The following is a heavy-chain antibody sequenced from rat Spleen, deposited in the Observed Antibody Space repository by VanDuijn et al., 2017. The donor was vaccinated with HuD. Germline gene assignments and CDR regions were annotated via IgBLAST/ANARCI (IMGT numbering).Heavy chain of an antibody. CDR2: INPGSGGT. J-gene: IGHJ3*01. CDR3: ARPDIGTTTSLAY. D-gene: IGHD1-5*01. Sequence: QGQLQQSGAELVKPGTSVKLSCKASGYTFTSNHMNWIKQTTGQGLEWIGIINPGSGGTSYNEKFKGKATLTVDKSSSTAYMQVSSLTPVDTAVYYCARPDIGTTTSLAYWGQGTLVTVSS. CDR1: GYTFTSNH. V-gene: IGHV1-47*01.